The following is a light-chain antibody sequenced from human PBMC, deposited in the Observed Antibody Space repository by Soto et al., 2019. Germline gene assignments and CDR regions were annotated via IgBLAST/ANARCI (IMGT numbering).Light chain of an antibody. CDR2: ATS. CDR1: RIIGHNY. J-gene: IGKJ1*01. Sequence: IVLTQSPYTLSVSPGARFTLSCKASRIIGHNYLAWYQQKHGQAPRVLMYATSTRATGIPDRFTGSVSVTDCTLTISRLETEDGAVYYCQQFGISTWTFGQGTKVDIK. CDR3: QQFGISTWT. V-gene: IGKV3-20*01.